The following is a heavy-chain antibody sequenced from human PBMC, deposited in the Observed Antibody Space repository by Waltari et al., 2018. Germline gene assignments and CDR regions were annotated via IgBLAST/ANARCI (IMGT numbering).Heavy chain of an antibody. CDR2: ISSSSSFI. Sequence: EVQLVESGGGLVKPGGSLRLSCAASGFTFSDYTMSWVRQTPGKVLEWVSSISSSSSFIYYADSVKGRFTISRDNAKNSLFLQMNSLRAEDTSVYYCVRSDYGDYVGGYYWGQGTVVTVSS. D-gene: IGHD4-17*01. CDR1: GFTFSDYT. V-gene: IGHV3-21*01. J-gene: IGHJ4*02. CDR3: VRSDYGDYVGGYY.